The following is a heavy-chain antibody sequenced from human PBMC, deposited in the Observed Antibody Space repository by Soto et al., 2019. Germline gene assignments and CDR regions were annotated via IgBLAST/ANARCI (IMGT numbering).Heavy chain of an antibody. D-gene: IGHD7-27*01. CDR3: ARSNWGSHDAFDI. J-gene: IGHJ3*02. V-gene: IGHV3-49*04. CDR1: GFIFDDYA. Sequence: PGGSLRLSCTASGFIFDDYAVGWVRQAPGRGLEWLAFIRGRAYGGTTEYAASVKGRFTISKDGSKTTAYLQLNSLETEDTAVYYCARSNWGSHDAFDIWGQGTMVTVSS. CDR2: IRGRAYGGTT.